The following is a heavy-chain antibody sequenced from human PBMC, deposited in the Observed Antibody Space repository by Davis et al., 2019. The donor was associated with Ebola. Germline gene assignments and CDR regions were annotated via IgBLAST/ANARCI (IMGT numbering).Heavy chain of an antibody. D-gene: IGHD2-21*02. CDR2: ISAYNSNT. J-gene: IGHJ3*02. V-gene: IGHV1-18*01. CDR3: ARDKTVDAFDI. Sequence: ASVKVSCKASGGTFSSYAISWVRQAPGQGLEWMGWISAYNSNTNYAQKLQGRVTMTTDTSTSTAYMELRSLRSDDAAVYYCARDKTVDAFDIWGQGTMVTVSS. CDR1: GGTFSSYA.